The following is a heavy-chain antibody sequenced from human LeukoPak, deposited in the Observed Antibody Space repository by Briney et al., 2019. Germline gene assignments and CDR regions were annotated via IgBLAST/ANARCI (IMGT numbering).Heavy chain of an antibody. Sequence: PSETLSLTCIVSGGSISSSIYYWAWVRQPPGKGLEWIGSIYYSGSTYYNPSLKSRVTISVDTSKNQSSLKLSSVTAADTAVYYCARSSGGQLDHFDYWGQGTLVTVSS. CDR1: GGSISSSIYY. D-gene: IGHD6-13*01. CDR3: ARSSGGQLDHFDY. J-gene: IGHJ4*02. CDR2: IYYSGST. V-gene: IGHV4-39*01.